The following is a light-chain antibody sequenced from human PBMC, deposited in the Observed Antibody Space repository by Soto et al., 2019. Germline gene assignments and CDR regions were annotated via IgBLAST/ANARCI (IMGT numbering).Light chain of an antibody. J-gene: IGLJ2*01. CDR3: QAWDNSVV. CDR2: DDT. V-gene: IGLV3-1*01. Sequence: SYELPQTPSGSVSPGQTATMTCSGDKLGTKYVCWYQQKPGQAPVLVIYDDTKRPSELPERFSGSNAGNTDPLTISGTQALDEADYYCQAWDNSVVFGGATQLTV. CDR1: KLGTKY.